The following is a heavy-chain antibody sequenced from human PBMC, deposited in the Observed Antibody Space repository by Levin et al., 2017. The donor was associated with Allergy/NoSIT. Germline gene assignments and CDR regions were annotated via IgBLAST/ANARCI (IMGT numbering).Heavy chain of an antibody. CDR2: VIPFFATS. D-gene: IGHD6-25*01. CDR3: ARDEAATQKKY. Sequence: SVKISCKVSGGPFSKYAISWVRQAPGQGLEWVGGVIPFFATSNYARRLQGRVTITADESTTTAYMEVNSLTSEDTAVYYCARDEAATQKKYWGQGTLVTVSS. J-gene: IGHJ4*02. V-gene: IGHV1-69*13. CDR1: GGPFSKYA.